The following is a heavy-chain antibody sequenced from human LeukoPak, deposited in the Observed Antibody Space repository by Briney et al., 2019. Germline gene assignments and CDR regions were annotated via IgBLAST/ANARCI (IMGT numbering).Heavy chain of an antibody. CDR1: GGSFSGYY. CDR3: ARAGSYGYDY. CDR2: INHSGST. V-gene: IGHV4-34*01. D-gene: IGHD5-18*01. Sequence: SETLSLTCAVYGGSFSGYYWSWIRQPPGEGLEWIGEINHSGSTNYNPSLKSRVTISVDTSKNQFSLKLSSVTAADTAVYYCARAGSYGYDYWGQGTLVTVSS. J-gene: IGHJ4*02.